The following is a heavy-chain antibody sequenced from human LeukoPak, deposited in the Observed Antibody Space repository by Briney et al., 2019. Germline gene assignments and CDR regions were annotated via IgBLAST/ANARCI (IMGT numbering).Heavy chain of an antibody. J-gene: IGHJ4*02. CDR1: GGSISSYF. CDR3: ARGGDYGDLRYFDY. D-gene: IGHD4-17*01. V-gene: IGHV4-59*08. Sequence: PSETLSLTCTVSGGSISSYFWSWIRQPPGKGLEWIGYIYYSGSTNYNPSLKSRVTMSVDTSKNQFSLKLSSVTAADTAVYYCARGGDYGDLRYFDYWGQGTLVTVSS. CDR2: IYYSGST.